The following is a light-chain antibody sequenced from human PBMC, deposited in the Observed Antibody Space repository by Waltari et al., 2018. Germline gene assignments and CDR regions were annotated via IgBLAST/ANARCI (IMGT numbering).Light chain of an antibody. CDR1: SANIGSNT. CDR2: STN. V-gene: IGLV1-44*01. J-gene: IGLJ2*01. Sequence: QSVLTQPHSASGTPGQRGTIACSGSSANIGSNTVNWYQQLPGTAPKLLIYSTNQRPSGGPDRFSGSKSGTSASLAISGLQSEDEADYYCAAWDDSLNGPVFGGWTKLTVL. CDR3: AAWDDSLNGPV.